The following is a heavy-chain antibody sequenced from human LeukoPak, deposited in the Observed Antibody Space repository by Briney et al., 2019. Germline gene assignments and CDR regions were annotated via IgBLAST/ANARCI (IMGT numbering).Heavy chain of an antibody. Sequence: GGSLRLSCAASGFTFSSYWMSWVRQAPGKGLEWVANIKQDGSESYYVDSVKGRFTFSRDNAKNSLYLQINSLRAEDTAVYYCARLGEKADFNYWGQGTLVTVSS. CDR2: IKQDGSES. CDR3: ARLGEKADFNY. CDR1: GFTFSSYW. V-gene: IGHV3-7*01. J-gene: IGHJ4*02. D-gene: IGHD3-16*01.